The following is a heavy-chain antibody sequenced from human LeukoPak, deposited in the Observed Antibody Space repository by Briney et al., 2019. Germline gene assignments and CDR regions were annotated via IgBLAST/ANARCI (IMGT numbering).Heavy chain of an antibody. Sequence: GGSLRLSCAASGFTFSSKWMTWVRQAPGKGLEWVANIKYDGSEKYYVDSVKGRFTISRDNAKNSLYLQMNSLRAEDAAVYYCARDPYGSGSPEGMDVWGQGTTVTVSS. CDR3: ARDPYGSGSPEGMDV. CDR2: IKYDGSEK. CDR1: GFTFSSKW. J-gene: IGHJ6*02. D-gene: IGHD3-10*01. V-gene: IGHV3-7*01.